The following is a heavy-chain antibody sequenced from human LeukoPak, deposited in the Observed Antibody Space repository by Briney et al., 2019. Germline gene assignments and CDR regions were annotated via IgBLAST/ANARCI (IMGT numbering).Heavy chain of an antibody. J-gene: IGHJ4*02. CDR2: IYYSGST. CDR3: ARHDSSGYYSGYFDY. D-gene: IGHD3-22*01. CDR1: GDSISPYY. V-gene: IGHV4-59*08. Sequence: SETLSLTCTVSGDSISPYYWNWIRQPPGKGLEWIGYIYYSGSTNYNPSLKSRVTISVDTSKNQFSLKLSSVTAADTAVYYCARHDSSGYYSGYFDYWGQGTLVTVSS.